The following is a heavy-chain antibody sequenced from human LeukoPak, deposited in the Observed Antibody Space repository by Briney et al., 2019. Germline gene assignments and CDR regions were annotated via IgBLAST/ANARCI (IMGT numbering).Heavy chain of an antibody. CDR2: FYYSEST. Sequence: PGGSLRLSCAASGFTFSGAWMSWVRQVPGKGLEWIGSFYYSESTYYNPSLKSRVTISVDTSKNQFTLKLSSVTAADTAVYYCARTAGIAVAGSRQYFDYWGQGTLVTVSS. CDR3: ARTAGIAVAGSRQYFDY. D-gene: IGHD6-19*01. CDR1: GFTFSGAW. J-gene: IGHJ4*02. V-gene: IGHV4-59*05.